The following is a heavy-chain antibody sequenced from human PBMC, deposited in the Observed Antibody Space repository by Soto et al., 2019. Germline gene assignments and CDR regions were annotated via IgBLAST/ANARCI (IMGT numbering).Heavy chain of an antibody. CDR2: IDPRDSYT. CDR1: GYSFTTYW. D-gene: IGHD1-7*01. J-gene: IGHJ5*02. V-gene: IGHV5-10-1*03. Sequence: DVQLAQSGAEGKKPGESLRITCEASGYSFTTYWISWVRQMPGKGLEWMGAIDPRDSYTKYSPSFQGHVTISVDKSISTAYLQWNSLKASDTAIYYCAREKSDLELFNWLHPWGQGTLVTVSS. CDR3: AREKSDLELFNWLHP.